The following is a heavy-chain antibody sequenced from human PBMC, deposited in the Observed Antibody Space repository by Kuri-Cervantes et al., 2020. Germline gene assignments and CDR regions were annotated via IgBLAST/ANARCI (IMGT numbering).Heavy chain of an antibody. Sequence: GSLRLSCAASGFTFSNSAMSWVRQAPGRGLEWVSAINDRGVTTYYADSVKGRFTISRDNSKSTLYLQMNSLRVEDTAVYYCAKDRMVYEYWGQGTLVTVSS. CDR2: INDRGVTT. J-gene: IGHJ4*02. D-gene: IGHD1-14*01. V-gene: IGHV3-23*01. CDR3: AKDRMVYEY. CDR1: GFTFSNSA.